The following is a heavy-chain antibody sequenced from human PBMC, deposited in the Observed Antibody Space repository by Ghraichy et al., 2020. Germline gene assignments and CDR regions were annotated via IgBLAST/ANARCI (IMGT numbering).Heavy chain of an antibody. CDR3: ATLSMKGAEY. V-gene: IGHV1-24*01. Sequence: ASVKVSCKVSGYTLTELSMHWVRQAPGNLEWMGGFDTEDGETIYAQKFQGRVTMTEDTSTDTAYMELSSLRSEDTAVYYCATLSMKGAEYWGQGTLVTVSS. D-gene: IGHD2-21*01. J-gene: IGHJ4*02. CDR1: GYTLTELS. CDR2: FDTEDGET.